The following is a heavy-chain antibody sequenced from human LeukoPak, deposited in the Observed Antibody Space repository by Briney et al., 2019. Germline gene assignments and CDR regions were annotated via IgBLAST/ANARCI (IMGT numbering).Heavy chain of an antibody. J-gene: IGHJ5*02. V-gene: IGHV3-23*01. CDR3: AKCGGGENWFDP. CDR2: ISGSGGST. Sequence: GGSLRLSCAASGFTFSSYALSWVRQAPGKGLEWVSAISGSGGSTYYADSVKGRFTISRDNSKNTLYLQMNSLRAEDTAVYYCAKCGGGENWFDPWGQGTLVTVSS. CDR1: GFTFSSYA. D-gene: IGHD2-21*01.